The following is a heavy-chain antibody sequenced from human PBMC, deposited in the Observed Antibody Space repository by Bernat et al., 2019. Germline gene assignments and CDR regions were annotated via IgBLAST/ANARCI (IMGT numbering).Heavy chain of an antibody. CDR2: IWYDGSNK. Sequence: QVQLVESGGGVVQPGRSLRLSCAASGFTFSSYGMHWVRQAPGKGLEWVAVIWYDGSNKYYADSVKGRFTISRDNSKNTLYLQMNSLRAEDTAVYYCARDWQQLVRYYYYGIDVWGQGTTVTVSS. D-gene: IGHD6-6*01. CDR3: ARDWQQLVRYYYYGIDV. V-gene: IGHV3-33*01. CDR1: GFTFSSYG. J-gene: IGHJ6*02.